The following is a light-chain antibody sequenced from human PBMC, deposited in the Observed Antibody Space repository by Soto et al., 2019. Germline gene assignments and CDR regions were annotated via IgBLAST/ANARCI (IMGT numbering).Light chain of an antibody. J-gene: IGLJ2*01. CDR1: SSDIGAGYR. CDR2: DNT. V-gene: IGLV1-40*01. Sequence: QGVLTQPPSVYGAPGERVTISCTRSSSDIGAGYRVRWYQQVPGTAPKLLIYDNTNRPSGVSVRFSGSKSGTSASLAISGLQAEDEADYYCQSFDKYLSAVVFGGGTKLTV. CDR3: QSFDKYLSAVV.